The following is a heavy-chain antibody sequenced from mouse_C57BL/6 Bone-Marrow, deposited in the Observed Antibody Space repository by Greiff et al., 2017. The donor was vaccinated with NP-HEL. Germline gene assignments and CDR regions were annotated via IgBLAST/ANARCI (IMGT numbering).Heavy chain of an antibody. CDR3: AREAYSKGFAY. D-gene: IGHD2-5*01. CDR1: GYSFTGYY. Sequence: VQLKESGPELVKPGASVKISCKASGYSFTGYYMHWVKQSSEKSLEWIGEINPSTGGTSYNQKFKGKATLTVDKSSSTAYMQLKSLTSEDSAVYFCAREAYSKGFAYWGQGTLVTVSA. V-gene: IGHV1-43*01. CDR2: INPSTGGT. J-gene: IGHJ3*01.